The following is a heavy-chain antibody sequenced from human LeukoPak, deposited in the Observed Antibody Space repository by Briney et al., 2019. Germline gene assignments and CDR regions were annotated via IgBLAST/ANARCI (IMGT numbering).Heavy chain of an antibody. Sequence: SETLSLTCTVSGYSISSGYYWGWIRPPPGKGLEWIGSIYYSGSTHYNPSLKGRVTISVDTSKNQFSLKLSSVTAADTAVYYCAREGSRFLLYNWFDPWGQGTLVTVSS. CDR3: AREGSRFLLYNWFDP. CDR2: IYYSGST. D-gene: IGHD3-16*01. CDR1: GYSISSGYY. J-gene: IGHJ5*02. V-gene: IGHV4-38-2*02.